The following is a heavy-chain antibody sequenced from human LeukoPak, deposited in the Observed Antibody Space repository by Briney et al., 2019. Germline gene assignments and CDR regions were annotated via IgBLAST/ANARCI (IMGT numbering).Heavy chain of an antibody. J-gene: IGHJ4*02. CDR3: AIPRYCSGGSCYSLGY. CDR2: MNPNSGNT. V-gene: IGHV1-8*01. CDR1: GYTFTSYD. Sequence: ASVTVSCKASGYTFTSYDINWVRRATGQGLEWMGWMNPNSGNTGYAQKFQGRVTMTRNTSISTAYMELSSLRSEDTAVYYCAIPRYCSGGSCYSLGYWGQGTLVTVSS. D-gene: IGHD2-15*01.